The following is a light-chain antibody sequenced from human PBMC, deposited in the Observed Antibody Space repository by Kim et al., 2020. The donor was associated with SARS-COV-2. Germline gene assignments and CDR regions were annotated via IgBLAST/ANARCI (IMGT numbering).Light chain of an antibody. Sequence: PGERATLSGRASQSVASGTYLAWYHQKPGQAPRLLIYGASTRATGIPDRFSGSGSGTDFTLTISRLEPEDSAVYFCQHYGTTPFTFGGGTKVDIK. CDR1: QSVASGTY. V-gene: IGKV3-20*01. J-gene: IGKJ4*01. CDR3: QHYGTTPFT. CDR2: GAS.